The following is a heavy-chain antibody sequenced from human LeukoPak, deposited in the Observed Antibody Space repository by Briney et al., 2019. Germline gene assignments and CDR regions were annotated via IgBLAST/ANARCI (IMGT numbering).Heavy chain of an antibody. CDR2: ISYDGSNK. CDR3: ARDLFFSGFDY. D-gene: IGHD2-21*01. V-gene: IGHV3-30-3*01. CDR1: GFTFSSYA. Sequence: GGSLRLSCAASGFTFSSYAMHWVRQAPGKGLEWVAVISYDGSNKYYADSVKGRFTISRDNSKNTLYLQMNSLRAEDTAVYYCARDLFFSGFDYWGQGTLVTVSS. J-gene: IGHJ4*02.